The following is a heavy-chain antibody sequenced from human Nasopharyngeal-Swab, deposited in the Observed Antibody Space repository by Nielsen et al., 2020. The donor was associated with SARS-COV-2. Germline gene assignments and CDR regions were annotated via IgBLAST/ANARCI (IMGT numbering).Heavy chain of an antibody. D-gene: IGHD3-10*01. J-gene: IGHJ5*02. Sequence: SETLSLTCTVSGGSISSGGYYWSWIRQHPGKGLERIGYIYYSGSTYYNPSLKSRVTISVDTSKNQFSLKLSSVTAADTAVYYCARDSRGITMVRGVINWFDPWGQGTLVTVSS. CDR2: IYYSGST. CDR1: GGSISSGGYY. CDR3: ARDSRGITMVRGVINWFDP. V-gene: IGHV4-31*03.